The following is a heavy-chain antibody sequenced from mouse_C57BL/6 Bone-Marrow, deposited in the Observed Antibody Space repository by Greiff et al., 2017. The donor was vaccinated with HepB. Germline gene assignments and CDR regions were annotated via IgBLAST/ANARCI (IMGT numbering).Heavy chain of an antibody. V-gene: IGHV1-9*01. CDR3: ARSSYGNYEGYWYIDV. D-gene: IGHD2-1*01. Sequence: QVQLQQSGAELMKPGASVKLSCKATGYTFTGYWIEWVKQRPGHGLEWIGEILPGSGSTNYNEKFKGKATFTAVTSSNTAYMQLSSLTTEDSAIYYCARSSYGNYEGYWYIDVWGTGTTVTVSS. CDR1: GYTFTGYW. CDR2: ILPGSGST. J-gene: IGHJ1*03.